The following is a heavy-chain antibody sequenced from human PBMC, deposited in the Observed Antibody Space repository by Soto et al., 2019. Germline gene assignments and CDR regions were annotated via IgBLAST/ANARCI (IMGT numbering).Heavy chain of an antibody. J-gene: IGHJ6*02. CDR1: GGSISSSSYY. Sequence: SETLSLTCTVSGGSISSSSYYWGWIRQPPGKGLEWIGSIYYSGSTYYNPSLKSRVTISVDTSKNQFSLKLSSVTAADTAVYYCARTRKEQWHYYYYGMDVWGQGTLVTVSS. CDR3: ARTRKEQWHYYYYGMDV. D-gene: IGHD6-19*01. V-gene: IGHV4-39*01. CDR2: IYYSGST.